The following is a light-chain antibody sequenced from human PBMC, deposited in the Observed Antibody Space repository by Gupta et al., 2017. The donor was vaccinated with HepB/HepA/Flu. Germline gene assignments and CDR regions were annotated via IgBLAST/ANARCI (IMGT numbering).Light chain of an antibody. J-gene: IGLJ3*02. CDR3: SSYTSSSTLV. CDR1: SSDFGDYNY. Sequence: QSALTPPASLSGSPGQSITISCTGTSSDFGDYNYVSWYQQHQGKAPKLLIYDVRSRTSGISTRCAGSESGNTASLTISGLQAEDEADYDGSSYTSSSTLVFGGGTKLSVL. V-gene: IGLV2-14*03. CDR2: DVR.